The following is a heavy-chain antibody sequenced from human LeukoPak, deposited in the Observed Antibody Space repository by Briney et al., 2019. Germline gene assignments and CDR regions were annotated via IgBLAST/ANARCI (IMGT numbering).Heavy chain of an antibody. CDR1: GGSISSSSYY. CDR3: ARGRLRYLHGWFDP. V-gene: IGHV4-61*01. CDR2: IYYSGST. D-gene: IGHD3-9*01. J-gene: IGHJ5*02. Sequence: PSETLSLTCTVSGGSISSSSYYWSWIRQPPGKGLEWIGYIYYSGSTNYNPSLKSRVTISVDTSKNQFSLKLSSVTAADTAVYYCARGRLRYLHGWFDPWGQGTLVTVSS.